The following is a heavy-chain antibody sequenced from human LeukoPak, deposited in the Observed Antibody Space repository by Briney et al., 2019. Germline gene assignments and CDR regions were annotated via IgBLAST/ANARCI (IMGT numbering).Heavy chain of an antibody. CDR1: GFTSTSYW. D-gene: IGHD7-27*01. CDR2: INHDGTDK. J-gene: IGHJ5*02. V-gene: IGHV3-7*05. CDR3: AREDWGPRFDP. Sequence: GGSLRLSGAASGFTSTSYWMTWVRQAPGKGLHWVANINHDGTDKNYADSVKGRFTISRDNAKRSVFLQMNSLRAEDTGLYYCAREDWGPRFDPRGQGTLVTVSS.